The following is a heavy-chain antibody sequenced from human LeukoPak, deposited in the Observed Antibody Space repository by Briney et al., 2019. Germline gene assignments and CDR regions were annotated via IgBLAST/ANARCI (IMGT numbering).Heavy chain of an antibody. D-gene: IGHD3-22*01. CDR3: AKDSNYYDSSGYHGYFDY. Sequence: GRSLRLSCAASGFTFSSYGMHWVRRAPGKGLEWVAVISYDGSNKYYADSVKGRFTISRDNSKNTLYLQMNSLRAEDTAVYYCAKDSNYYDSSGYHGYFDYWGQGTLVTVSS. CDR2: ISYDGSNK. CDR1: GFTFSSYG. V-gene: IGHV3-30*18. J-gene: IGHJ4*02.